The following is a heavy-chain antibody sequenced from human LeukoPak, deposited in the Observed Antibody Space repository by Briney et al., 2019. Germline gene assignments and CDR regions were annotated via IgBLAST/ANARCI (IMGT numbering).Heavy chain of an antibody. CDR1: GFTFSSYA. J-gene: IGHJ2*01. D-gene: IGHD2-2*01. CDR3: AKEITYCSRTSCYVYWYFDL. Sequence: GGSLRLSCAASGFTFSSYAMTWVRQAPGKGLDWVSGITSSGGNADYADSVKGRFTISRDNSKNTLYLQMNSLRAEDTAVYYCAKEITYCSRTSCYVYWYFDLWGRGTLVTVSS. CDR2: ITSSGGNA. V-gene: IGHV3-23*01.